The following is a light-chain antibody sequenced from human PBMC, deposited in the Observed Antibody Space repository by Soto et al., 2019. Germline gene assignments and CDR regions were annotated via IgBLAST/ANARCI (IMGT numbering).Light chain of an antibody. V-gene: IGLV2-14*01. CDR2: DVS. CDR1: SSDVGGYNY. CDR3: CSYASNSTVV. Sequence: QSALTQPASVSGSPGQSITISCTGTSSDVGGYNYVSWYQQHPGKAPKLMIYDVSNRPSGVANRFSGSKSGNTASLTISGLHADDEADYYCCSYASNSTVVFGAGTKLTVL. J-gene: IGLJ2*01.